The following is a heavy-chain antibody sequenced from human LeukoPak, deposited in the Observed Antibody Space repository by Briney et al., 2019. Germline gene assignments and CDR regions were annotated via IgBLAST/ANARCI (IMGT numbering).Heavy chain of an antibody. CDR3: AKDISSSAARGGGYMDV. D-gene: IGHD6-6*01. CDR1: GFTFDDYA. CDR2: ISWNSGSI. J-gene: IGHJ6*03. Sequence: GRSLRLSCAASGFTFDDYAMHWVRQAPGKGLEWVSGISWNSGSIGYADSVKGRFTISRDNAKNSLYLQMNSLRGEDIALNYCAKDISSSAARGGGYMDVWGKGTTVTVSS. V-gene: IGHV3-9*03.